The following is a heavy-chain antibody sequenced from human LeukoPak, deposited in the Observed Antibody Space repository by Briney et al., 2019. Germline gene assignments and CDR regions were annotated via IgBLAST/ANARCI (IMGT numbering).Heavy chain of an antibody. J-gene: IGHJ4*02. CDR1: GFTFSSYS. D-gene: IGHD1-26*01. Sequence: GGSLRLSCVASGFTFSSYSMNWVLQAPGKGLEWVSSISSSSSYIYYADSVKGRFTISRDNAKNSLYLQMNSLRAEDTAVYYCASGGIVGATTLNYWGQGTLVTVSS. CDR2: ISSSSSYI. CDR3: ASGGIVGATTLNY. V-gene: IGHV3-21*01.